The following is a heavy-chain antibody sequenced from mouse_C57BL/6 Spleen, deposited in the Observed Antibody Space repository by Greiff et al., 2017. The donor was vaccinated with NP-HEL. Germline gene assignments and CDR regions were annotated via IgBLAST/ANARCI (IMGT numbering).Heavy chain of an antibody. V-gene: IGHV3-6*01. Sequence: EVQLVESGPGLVKPSQSLSLTCSVTGYSITSGYYWNWIRQFPGNKLEWMGYISYDGSNNYNPSLKNRIPITRDTSKNQFFLKLNSVTTEDTSKYYCANYDYEDYSMDYWGQGTSVTVSS. D-gene: IGHD2-4*01. J-gene: IGHJ4*01. CDR2: ISYDGSN. CDR1: GYSITSGYY. CDR3: ANYDYEDYSMDY.